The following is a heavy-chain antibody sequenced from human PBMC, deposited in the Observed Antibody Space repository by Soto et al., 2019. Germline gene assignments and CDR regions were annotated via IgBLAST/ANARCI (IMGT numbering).Heavy chain of an antibody. J-gene: IGHJ4*02. V-gene: IGHV1-2*04. CDR2: INPNSGGT. Sequence: ASVKVSCKASGYTFTGYYMHWVRQAPGQGLEWMGWINPNSGGTNYAQKFQGWVTMTRDTSISTAYMELSRLRSDDTAVYYCARDATKHLYCGGDCDTFDYWGQGTLVTVSS. CDR1: GYTFTGYY. D-gene: IGHD2-21*02. CDR3: ARDATKHLYCGGDCDTFDY.